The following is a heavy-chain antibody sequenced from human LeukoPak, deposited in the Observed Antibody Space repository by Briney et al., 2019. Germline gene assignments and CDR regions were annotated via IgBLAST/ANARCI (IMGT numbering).Heavy chain of an antibody. D-gene: IGHD2-2*01. Sequence: SETLSLTCTVSGGSIDSYYWSWIRQPPGKGLEWIGYIYYTGGTEYHPSLKSRVTISLDTSKNQFSLKLTSVTAADTAVYYCARVYQSAEYYFDYWGQENLVSVSS. J-gene: IGHJ4*02. V-gene: IGHV4-59*01. CDR3: ARVYQSAEYYFDY. CDR2: IYYTGGT. CDR1: GGSIDSYY.